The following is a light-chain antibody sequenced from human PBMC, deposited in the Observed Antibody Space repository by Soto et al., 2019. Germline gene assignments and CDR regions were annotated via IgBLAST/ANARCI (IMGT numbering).Light chain of an antibody. Sequence: EIVLTQSPGTLSLSPGERATLSCRASQSVTINYLAWYQQKPGQAPRLLIYGASTRATGIPDRFTGSGSGTDFTLTISRLEPEDFAVYFCQQYGSSPFTSGPGTKVDIK. V-gene: IGKV3-20*01. CDR1: QSVTINY. CDR2: GAS. J-gene: IGKJ3*01. CDR3: QQYGSSPFT.